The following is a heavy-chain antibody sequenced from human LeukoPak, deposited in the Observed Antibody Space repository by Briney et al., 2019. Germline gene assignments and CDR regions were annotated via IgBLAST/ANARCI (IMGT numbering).Heavy chain of an antibody. D-gene: IGHD3-10*01. Sequence: SETLSLTCTVSGGSISSYYWSWIRQPPGKGLEWIGYIYYSGSTNYNPSLKSRVTISVDTSKNQFSLKLSSVTAADTAVYYCSGSYGSGSYNYWGQGTLVTVSS. CDR2: IYYSGST. J-gene: IGHJ4*02. V-gene: IGHV4-59*01. CDR3: SGSYGSGSYNY. CDR1: GGSISSYY.